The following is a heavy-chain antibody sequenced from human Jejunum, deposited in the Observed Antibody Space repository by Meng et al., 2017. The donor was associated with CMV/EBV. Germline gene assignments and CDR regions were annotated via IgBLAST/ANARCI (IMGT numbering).Heavy chain of an antibody. V-gene: IGHV4-4*07. CDR2: IFTTGST. Sequence: HGRLQDSGAGPLKPSGTLSLTCTVSRGYLSFYYWSWIRKPAGKGLEWIGRIFTTGSTNYHPSLKSRVTMSVDTSKNQISLRLTSVTAADTAIYYCVRETDMTVGPHFDYWGQGALVTVSS. J-gene: IGHJ4*02. CDR1: RGYLSFYY. D-gene: IGHD3-22*01. CDR3: VRETDMTVGPHFDY.